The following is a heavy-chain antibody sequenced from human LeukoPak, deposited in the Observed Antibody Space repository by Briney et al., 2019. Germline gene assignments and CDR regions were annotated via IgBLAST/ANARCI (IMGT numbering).Heavy chain of an antibody. CDR2: ISYSGST. J-gene: IGHJ4*02. CDR1: GGSISRYY. V-gene: IGHV4-59*12. Sequence: SETLSLTCTVSGGSISRYYWSWIRQPPGKGLEWIGYISYSGSTNYNPSLKSRVTISVDTSKNQFSLKLSSVTAADTAVYYCARTQHCSSTSCPHGLDSWGQGTLVTVSS. CDR3: ARTQHCSSTSCPHGLDS. D-gene: IGHD2-2*01.